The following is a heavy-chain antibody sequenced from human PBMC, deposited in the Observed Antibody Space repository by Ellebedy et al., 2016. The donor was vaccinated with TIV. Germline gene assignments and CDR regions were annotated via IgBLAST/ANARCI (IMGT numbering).Heavy chain of an antibody. Sequence: GSLRLSXAASGFTFSSYSMNWVRQPPGKGLEWIGEIYHSGSTNYNPSLKSRVTISVDTSKNQFSLKLSSVTAADTAVYYCARSWEQLATDYWGQGTLVTVSS. V-gene: IGHV4-4*02. CDR2: IYHSGST. D-gene: IGHD6-13*01. J-gene: IGHJ4*02. CDR1: GFTFSSYS. CDR3: ARSWEQLATDY.